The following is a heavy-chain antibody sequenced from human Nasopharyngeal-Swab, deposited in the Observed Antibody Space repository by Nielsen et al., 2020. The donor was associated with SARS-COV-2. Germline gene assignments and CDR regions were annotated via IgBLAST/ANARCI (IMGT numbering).Heavy chain of an antibody. CDR2: ISYDGSTK. J-gene: IGHJ4*02. CDR3: ARGIIAAAGD. D-gene: IGHD6-13*01. CDR1: GFTFTSYD. V-gene: IGHV3-30-3*01. Sequence: SCAASGFTFTSYDIHWVRQAPGKGLEWVAVISYDGSTKYYADSVKGRFTVSRDNSKNTLYLQMNSLRAEDTAVYYCARGIIAAAGDWGQGTLVTVSS.